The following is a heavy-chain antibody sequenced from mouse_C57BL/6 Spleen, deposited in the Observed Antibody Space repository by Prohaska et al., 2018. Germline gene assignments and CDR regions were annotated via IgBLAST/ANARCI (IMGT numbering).Heavy chain of an antibody. CDR3: MRYGNSYWYFDV. V-gene: IGHV11-2*01. CDR2: INSDGSAI. Sequence: EVQLLETGGGLVQPGGSRGLSCEGSGFTFSGFWMSWVRQTPGKTLEWIGDINSDGSAINYAPSIKDRFTIFRDNDKSTLDLQVSNVRSEDTATYFCMRYGNSYWYFDVWGTGTTVTVSS. J-gene: IGHJ1*03. D-gene: IGHD2-1*01. CDR1: GFTFSGFW.